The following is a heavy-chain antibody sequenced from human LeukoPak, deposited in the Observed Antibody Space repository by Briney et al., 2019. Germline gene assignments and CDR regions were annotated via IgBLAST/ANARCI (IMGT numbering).Heavy chain of an antibody. CDR3: AKSSDYYGSGSYLVASYFGDYFDY. J-gene: IGHJ4*02. Sequence: GGSLRPSCAASGFTFSSYGMHWVRQAPGKGLEWVAVISYDGSNKYYADSVKGRFTISRDNSKNTLYLQMSSLRAEDTAVYYCAKSSDYYGSGSYLVASYFGDYFDYWGQGTLVTVSS. V-gene: IGHV3-30*18. D-gene: IGHD3-10*01. CDR1: GFTFSSYG. CDR2: ISYDGSNK.